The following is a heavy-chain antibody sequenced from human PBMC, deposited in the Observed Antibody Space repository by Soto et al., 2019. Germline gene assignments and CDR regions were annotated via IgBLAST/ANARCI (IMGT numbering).Heavy chain of an antibody. V-gene: IGHV4-61*01. Sequence: SETLSLTCTVSGGSVSSGSYYWSWIRQPPGKGLEWIGYIYYSGSTNYNPSLKSRVTISVDTSKNQFSLKLSSVTAADTAVYYCARSEELEAGVPTDYRGPAPLVTVSS. J-gene: IGHJ4*02. D-gene: IGHD6-19*01. CDR2: IYYSGST. CDR3: ARSEELEAGVPTDY. CDR1: GGSVSSGSYY.